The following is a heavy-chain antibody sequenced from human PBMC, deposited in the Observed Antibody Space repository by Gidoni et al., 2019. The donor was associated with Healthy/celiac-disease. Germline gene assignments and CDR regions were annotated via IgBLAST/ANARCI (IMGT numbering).Heavy chain of an antibody. CDR3: ARDKRGPGWGSRRLDYGMDV. Sequence: QVQLVESGGGVVQPGRSLRLSCAASGFTFSSYGMHWVRQATGKGLEWVAVILYDGSNKYYADSVKGRFTISRDNSKNTLYLQMNSLRAEDTAVYYCARDKRGPGWGSRRLDYGMDVWGQGTTVTVSS. CDR2: ILYDGSNK. V-gene: IGHV3-33*01. J-gene: IGHJ6*02. D-gene: IGHD7-27*01. CDR1: GFTFSSYG.